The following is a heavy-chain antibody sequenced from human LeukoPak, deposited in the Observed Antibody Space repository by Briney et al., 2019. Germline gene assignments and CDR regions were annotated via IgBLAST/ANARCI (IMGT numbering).Heavy chain of an antibody. J-gene: IGHJ6*03. CDR2: VIHVGST. CDR1: GGSFSGFY. D-gene: IGHD6-13*01. CDR3: ARGSGYSSSWYSFWLEPTSGYCYYYMDV. V-gene: IGHV4-34*01. Sequence: SETLSLTCAVYGGSFSGFYWSWIRQPPGKGLEWIGDVIHVGSTNYNPSLKSRVTISVDTSKNQFSLKLSSVTAADTAVYYCARGSGYSSSWYSFWLEPTSGYCYYYMDVWGKGTTVTVSS.